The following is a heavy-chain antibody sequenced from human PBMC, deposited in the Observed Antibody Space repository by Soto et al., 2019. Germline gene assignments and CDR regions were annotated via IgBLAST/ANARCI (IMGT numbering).Heavy chain of an antibody. CDR3: ARHYSSGSRNWFDP. Sequence: PSDTLSLTFSVSGGSINISSYFWGWVRQPPGKGLEWIGSIYYSGSTYYNPSLRSRVTISVDTSKNQFSLKLSSVTAADTAVFYCARHYSSGSRNWFDPWGQGTLVTVSS. CDR1: GGSINISSYF. D-gene: IGHD6-19*01. V-gene: IGHV4-39*01. CDR2: IYYSGST. J-gene: IGHJ5*02.